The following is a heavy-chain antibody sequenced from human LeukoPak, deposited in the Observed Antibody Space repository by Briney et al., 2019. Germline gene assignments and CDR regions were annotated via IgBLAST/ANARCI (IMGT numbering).Heavy chain of an antibody. J-gene: IGHJ4*02. Sequence: GGSLRLSCAASGFTFGSYEMNWVRQAPGKGLEWVSHISSSGSTIYYTDSVKGRFTISRDNSKNSLYLQMNSLRAEDTAIYYCARTVARIGYWGQGTLVTVSS. CDR2: ISSSGSTI. CDR1: GFTFGSYE. CDR3: ARTVARIGY. D-gene: IGHD4-23*01. V-gene: IGHV3-48*03.